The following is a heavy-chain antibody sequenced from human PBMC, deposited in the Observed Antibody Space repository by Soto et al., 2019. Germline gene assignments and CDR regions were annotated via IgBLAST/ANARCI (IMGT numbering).Heavy chain of an antibody. CDR3: ARDDVLGDGGRGYGAPLAF. Sequence: GGSLRLSCSASGFTFSSYAMRWVRQAQGKGLEYVSAISSNGGSTYYADSVKGRFTISRDTSENTLHLQMDSLRAEDTAVYYCARDDVLGDGGRGYGAPLAFWGKGTTVPVS. D-gene: IGHD2-15*01. J-gene: IGHJ6*03. V-gene: IGHV3-64*04. CDR1: GFTFSSYA. CDR2: ISSNGGST.